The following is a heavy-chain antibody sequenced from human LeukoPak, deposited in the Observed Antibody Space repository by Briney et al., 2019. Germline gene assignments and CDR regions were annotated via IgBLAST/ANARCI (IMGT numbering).Heavy chain of an antibody. J-gene: IGHJ4*02. V-gene: IGHV4-61*01. CDR2: IYYSGST. CDR1: GGSVSSSSYY. Sequence: SETLSLTCTVSGGSVSSSSYYWSWIRQPPGKGLEWIGYIYYSGSTNYNPSLKSRVTISVDTSNDRFSLKLSSVTAADTAVYYCARGPYSDCWGQGTLVTVSS. D-gene: IGHD2-15*01. CDR3: ARGPYSDC.